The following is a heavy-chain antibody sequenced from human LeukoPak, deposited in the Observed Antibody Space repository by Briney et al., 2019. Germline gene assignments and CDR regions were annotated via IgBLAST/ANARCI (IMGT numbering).Heavy chain of an antibody. V-gene: IGHV4-34*01. CDR2: IHHSGST. CDR3: ATEEGYNAY. J-gene: IGHJ4*02. CDR1: GGSFRPYY. Sequence: SETLSLTCAVYGGSFRPYYWSWIRQSPGKGLEWIGEIHHSGSTKYNPSLKSRVTISVDMSQSQFSLKLTSVTAADTAVYYCATEEGYNAYWGQGILVTVSS. D-gene: IGHD5-24*01.